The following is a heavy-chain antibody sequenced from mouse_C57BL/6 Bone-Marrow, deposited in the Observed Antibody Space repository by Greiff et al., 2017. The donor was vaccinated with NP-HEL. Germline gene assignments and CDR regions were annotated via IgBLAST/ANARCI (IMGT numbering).Heavy chain of an antibody. J-gene: IGHJ2*01. CDR2: INPYNGGT. CDR1: GYTFTDYY. CDR3: ARPRIYYGNYY. Sequence: EVQLQQSGPVLVKPGASVKMSCKASGYTFTDYYMNWVKQSHGKSLEWIGVINPYNGGTSYNQKLKGKATLTVDKSSSTAYMELDSLTSEDSAVYYCARPRIYYGNYYWGQGTTLTVSS. D-gene: IGHD2-1*01. V-gene: IGHV1-19*01.